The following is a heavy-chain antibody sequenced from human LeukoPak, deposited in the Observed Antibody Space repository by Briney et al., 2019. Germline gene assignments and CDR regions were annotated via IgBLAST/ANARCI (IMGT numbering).Heavy chain of an antibody. CDR3: AKDRTIFGVVIIGPFDY. CDR1: GFTFDDYA. V-gene: IGHV3-23*01. J-gene: IGHJ4*02. CDR2: ISGSGGST. D-gene: IGHD3-3*01. Sequence: GGSLRLSCAASGFTFDDYAMSWVRQAPGKGLEWVSAISGSGGSTYYADSVKGRFTISRDNSKNTLYLQMNSLRAEDTAVYYCAKDRTIFGVVIIGPFDYWGQGTLVTVSS.